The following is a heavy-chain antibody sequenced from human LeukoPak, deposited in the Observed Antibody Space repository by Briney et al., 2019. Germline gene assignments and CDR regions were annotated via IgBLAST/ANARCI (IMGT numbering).Heavy chain of an antibody. CDR3: TRVGDDYPY. V-gene: IGHV1-2*02. D-gene: IGHD5-24*01. J-gene: IGHJ4*02. CDR1: GYIFTAYY. CDR2: IKANSGDT. Sequence: GASVTVSCKASGYIFTAYYPHWVRQAPGQKPEWRGWIKANSGDTNYAQKFQVRVTMTRDTSISTVYMELSGLTADDTAVYYCTRVGDDYPYWGQGTLVTVSS.